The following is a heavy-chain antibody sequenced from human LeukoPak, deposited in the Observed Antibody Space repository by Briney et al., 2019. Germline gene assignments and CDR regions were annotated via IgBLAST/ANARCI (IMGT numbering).Heavy chain of an antibody. CDR3: ARDYLGYFDY. CDR1: GFTFSSSA. D-gene: IGHD7-27*01. J-gene: IGHJ4*02. V-gene: IGHV3-64*01. Sequence: GGSLRLSCAASGFTFSSSAMHWVRQAPGKGLEYVSAISSNGGSTYYANSVKGRFTISRDNSKNTLYLQMGSLRAEDMAVYYCARDYLGYFDYWGQGTLVTVSS. CDR2: ISSNGGST.